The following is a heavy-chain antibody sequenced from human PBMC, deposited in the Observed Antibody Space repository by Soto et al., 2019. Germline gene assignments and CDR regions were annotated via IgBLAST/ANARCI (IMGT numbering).Heavy chain of an antibody. Sequence: DVQLLESGGGLVQPGGSLRLSCAASGFTFRSYAMSWVRQAPGKGLEWVSGISGSGISTHYADSVKGRFTVSRDNSKNTLYLQRNSLRAGDTAVYNCAKEPVGPDWYFDLWGRGTLVTVSS. J-gene: IGHJ2*01. CDR3: AKEPVGPDWYFDL. CDR2: ISGSGIST. V-gene: IGHV3-23*01. CDR1: GFTFRSYA.